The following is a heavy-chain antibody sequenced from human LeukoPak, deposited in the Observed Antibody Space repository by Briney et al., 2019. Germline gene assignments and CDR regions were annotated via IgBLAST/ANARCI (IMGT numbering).Heavy chain of an antibody. V-gene: IGHV3-74*01. D-gene: IGHD2/OR15-2a*01. CDR3: VRGTNTYPGIDY. CDR1: GFTFSSYW. CDR2: TDSDGSST. J-gene: IGHJ4*02. Sequence: GGSLRLSCAASGFTFSSYWMHWVRQVPGKGLEWVSHTDSDGSSTNYADSVKGRFTISRDNAKNTLFLQMNSLRAEDTAVYYCVRGTNTYPGIDYWGRGTLVSVSS.